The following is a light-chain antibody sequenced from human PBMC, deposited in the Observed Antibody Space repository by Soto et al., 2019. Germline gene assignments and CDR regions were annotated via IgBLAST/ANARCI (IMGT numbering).Light chain of an antibody. CDR1: QSVSTSY. J-gene: IGKJ1*01. Sequence: DIVLTQSPGTLSLSPGDRATLSCRASQSVSTSYLAWYQQKPGQAPRLLIYGASSRATGTPDRFSGSGSGTDFTLTISGLEPEDFAVYYCQQYGNSRGTFGQGTKVDIK. CDR2: GAS. CDR3: QQYGNSRGT. V-gene: IGKV3-20*01.